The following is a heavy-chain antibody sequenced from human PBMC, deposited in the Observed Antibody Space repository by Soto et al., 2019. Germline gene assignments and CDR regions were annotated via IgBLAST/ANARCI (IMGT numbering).Heavy chain of an antibody. Sequence: GGSLRLSCAASGFTFSSYAMSWVRQAPGKGLEWVSAISGSGGSTYYADSVKGRFTISRDNSKNTLYLQMNSLRAEDTAVYYCAKDLIEALALVDAFDIWGQGTMVTVSS. D-gene: IGHD1-26*01. V-gene: IGHV3-23*01. CDR2: ISGSGGST. J-gene: IGHJ3*02. CDR1: GFTFSSYA. CDR3: AKDLIEALALVDAFDI.